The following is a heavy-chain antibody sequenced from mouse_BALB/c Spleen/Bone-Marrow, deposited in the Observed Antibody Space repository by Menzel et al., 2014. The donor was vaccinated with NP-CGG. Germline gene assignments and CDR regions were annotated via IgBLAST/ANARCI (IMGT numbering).Heavy chain of an antibody. CDR3: ARFYYGSNYAMDY. J-gene: IGHJ4*01. CDR1: GYTFTSYY. V-gene: IGHV1S56*01. CDR2: IYPGNVNT. Sequence: QVQLQQSGPELVKPGASVRISCKASGYTFTSYYIHWVKQRPGQGLEWIGWIYPGNVNTKYNEKFKGKATLTADKFSSTTYMQHSSLTAEESAVYFCARFYYGSNYAMDYWGQGTSVTGSP. D-gene: IGHD1-1*01.